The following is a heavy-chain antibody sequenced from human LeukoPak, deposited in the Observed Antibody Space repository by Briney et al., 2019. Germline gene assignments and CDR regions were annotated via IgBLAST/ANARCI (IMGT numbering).Heavy chain of an antibody. J-gene: IGHJ4*02. Sequence: GGSLRLSCAASGFTFSSYSMNWVRQAPGKGLEWVSYISSSSSTIYYADSVKGRFTISRDNAKNSLYLQMNRLRAEDTAVYYCARVGASSYGQRGYFDYWGQGTLVTVSS. CDR3: ARVGASSYGQRGYFDY. V-gene: IGHV3-48*04. D-gene: IGHD5-18*01. CDR2: ISSSSSTI. CDR1: GFTFSSYS.